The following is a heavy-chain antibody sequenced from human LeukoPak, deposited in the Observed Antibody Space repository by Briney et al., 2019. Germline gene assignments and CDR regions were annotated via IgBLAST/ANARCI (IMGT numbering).Heavy chain of an antibody. Sequence: GGSLRLSCAASGFTSSSYDMSWVRQSPGKGLEWVSTLSGSGTTPYYADSVKGRLTISRDNSKNTLYLQMNSLRADDTAVYYCAKGRWLRIPFDYWGQGTLVTVSS. CDR2: LSGSGTTP. CDR3: AKGRWLRIPFDY. D-gene: IGHD5-12*01. J-gene: IGHJ4*02. CDR1: GFTSSSYD. V-gene: IGHV3-23*01.